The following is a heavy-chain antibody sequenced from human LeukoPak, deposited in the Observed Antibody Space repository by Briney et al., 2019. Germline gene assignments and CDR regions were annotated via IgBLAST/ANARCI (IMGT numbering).Heavy chain of an antibody. CDR2: IHHSGST. D-gene: IGHD6-13*01. V-gene: IGHV4-38-2*01. J-gene: IGHJ1*01. Sequence: GSLRLSCAASGFTFSSYSMNWVRQPPGKGLEWIGNIHHSGSTYYNPSLKSRVTISVDTSKNQLSLKLSSVTAADTAVYYCARVAAGIGFFQHWGQGTLVTVSS. CDR3: ARVAAGIGFFQH. CDR1: GFTFSSYS.